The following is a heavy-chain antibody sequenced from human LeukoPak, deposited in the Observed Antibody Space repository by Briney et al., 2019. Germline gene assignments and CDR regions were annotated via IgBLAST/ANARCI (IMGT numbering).Heavy chain of an antibody. CDR1: GFTFSSYG. CDR2: IWYDGSNK. V-gene: IGHV3-33*01. D-gene: IGHD2-2*01. Sequence: GGSLRLSCAASGFTFSSYGMHWVRQAPGKGLEWVAVIWYDGSNKYYADSVKGRFTISRDNSKNTLYLQMNSLRAEDTAVYYCARGGDGLVVPAATFDPWGQGTLVTVSS. CDR3: ARGGDGLVVPAATFDP. J-gene: IGHJ5*02.